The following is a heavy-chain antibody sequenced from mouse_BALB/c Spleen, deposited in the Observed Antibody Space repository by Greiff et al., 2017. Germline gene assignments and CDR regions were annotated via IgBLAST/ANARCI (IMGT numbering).Heavy chain of an antibody. Sequence: EVQLQESGPGLVKPSQSLSLTCSVTGYSITSGYYWNWIRQFPGNKLEWMGYISYDGSNNYNPSLKNRISITRDTSKNQFFLKLNSVTTEDTATYYCARVMITTGMDYWGQGTSVTVSS. J-gene: IGHJ4*01. D-gene: IGHD2-4*01. V-gene: IGHV3-6*02. CDR2: ISYDGSN. CDR1: GYSITSGYY. CDR3: ARVMITTGMDY.